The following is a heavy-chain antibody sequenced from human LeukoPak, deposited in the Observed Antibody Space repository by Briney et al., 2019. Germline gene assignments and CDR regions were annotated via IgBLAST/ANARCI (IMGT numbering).Heavy chain of an antibody. CDR3: VRRYCSGVSCYSALDY. CDR1: GVSISNYY. J-gene: IGHJ4*02. Sequence: SETLCLTCTGSGVSISNYYWSWIRQPPGKGLEWIWYIYCTSSTNYNPSLKSGVSISVNTYTNQFSLKLTSVMADDTAVVYYVRRYCSGVSCYSALDYWGQGNLVSVFS. D-gene: IGHD2-15*01. V-gene: IGHV4-59*01. CDR2: IYCTSST.